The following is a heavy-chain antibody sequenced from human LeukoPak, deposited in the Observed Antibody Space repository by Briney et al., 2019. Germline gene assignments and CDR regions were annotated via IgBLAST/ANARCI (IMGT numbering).Heavy chain of an antibody. Sequence: PGGSLRLCCAASGFPFNDYSMNWVRQAPGKGQEWISYIGIDSGNTKYADSVKGRFTISADSAKNSLHLQMNSLRVEDTAVYFCARDHRYAFDNWGQGILVTVSS. CDR3: ARDHRYAFDN. J-gene: IGHJ4*02. D-gene: IGHD5-12*01. V-gene: IGHV3-48*04. CDR2: IGIDSGNT. CDR1: GFPFNDYS.